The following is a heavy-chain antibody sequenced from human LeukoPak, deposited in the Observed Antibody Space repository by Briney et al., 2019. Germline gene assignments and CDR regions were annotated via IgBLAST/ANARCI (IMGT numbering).Heavy chain of an antibody. CDR3: ARDLGSEFDY. CDR2: ISYDGSNK. J-gene: IGHJ4*02. CDR1: GFTFSSYA. D-gene: IGHD5-12*01. Sequence: GGSLRLCCAASGFTFSSYAMHWVRQAPGKGLEWVAVISYDGSNKYYADSVKGRFTISRDNSKNTLYLQMNSLRAEDTAVYYCARDLGSEFDYWGQGTLVTVSS. V-gene: IGHV3-30-3*01.